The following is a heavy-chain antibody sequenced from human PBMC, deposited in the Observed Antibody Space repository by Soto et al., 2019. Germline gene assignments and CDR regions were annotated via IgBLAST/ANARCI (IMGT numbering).Heavy chain of an antibody. CDR1: GFTFSNYW. Sequence: GGSLRLSCAASGFTFSNYWMSWVRQAPGKGLEWVANIKQDGSETYYVDSLKGRFSISRDNAKNSLYLQMNSLRAEDTAVYYCASGRYTSGWYPDYFDYWGQGTPVTVSS. CDR2: IKQDGSET. V-gene: IGHV3-7*03. J-gene: IGHJ4*02. CDR3: ASGRYTSGWYPDYFDY. D-gene: IGHD6-19*01.